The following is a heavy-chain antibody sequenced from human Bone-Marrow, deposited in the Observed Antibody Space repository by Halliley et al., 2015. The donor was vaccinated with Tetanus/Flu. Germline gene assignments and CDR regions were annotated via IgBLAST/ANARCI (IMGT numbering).Heavy chain of an antibody. CDR3: ARDPAVVVQWVAGTGPPFDY. D-gene: IGHD6-19*01. CDR1: RFDFSTHS. Sequence: SLRLSCAASRFDFSTHSMNWVRQAPGKGLEWVSSISGSGAYTFYADSVKGRFTISRDNAKNSLYLQMNSLRAEDTAIYYCARDPAVVVQWVAGTGPPFDYWGQGTLVTVSS. CDR2: ISGSGAYT. V-gene: IGHV3-21*06. J-gene: IGHJ4*02.